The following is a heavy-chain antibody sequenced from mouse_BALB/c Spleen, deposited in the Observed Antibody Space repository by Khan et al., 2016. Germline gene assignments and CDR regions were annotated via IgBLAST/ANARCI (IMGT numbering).Heavy chain of an antibody. CDR1: GFSLSTYG. CDR2: IWSGGNT. J-gene: IGHJ1*01. D-gene: IGHD6-1*01. CDR3: AGSSPDWCYDV. V-gene: IGHV2-2*02. Sequence: QIQLVQSGPGLVQPSQNLSITCTVSGFSLSTYGVHWIRQSPGEGLEWLGVIWSGGNTDYNAAFISRLSITKDNSKSQVFFKMNSLQPNDTAIYYWAGSSPDWCYDVWGEGTPGTVSS.